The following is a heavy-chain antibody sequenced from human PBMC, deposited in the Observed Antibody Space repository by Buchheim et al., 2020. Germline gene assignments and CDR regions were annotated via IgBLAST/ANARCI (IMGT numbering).Heavy chain of an antibody. CDR1: GYSFTSHW. V-gene: IGHV5-51*01. CDR3: ARRLAAAGTYDAFDI. Sequence: EVQLVQSGGEVKKPGESLKISCQGSGYSFTSHWIGWVRQMPGKSLEWMGIIYPGDSDTKYSPSFQGQVTFSADKSTHSAYPQWSSLKASDTAMYYCARRLAAAGTYDAFDIWGQGT. CDR2: IYPGDSDT. J-gene: IGHJ3*02. D-gene: IGHD6-13*01.